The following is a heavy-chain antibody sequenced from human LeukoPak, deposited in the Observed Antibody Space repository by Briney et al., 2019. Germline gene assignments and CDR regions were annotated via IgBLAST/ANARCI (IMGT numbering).Heavy chain of an antibody. Sequence: SETLSLTCTVSGNSISSGDNYWSWIRQPAGKGLEWIGRIYTSGSANYNPSLKSRVTISGDTSKNQFSLRLSSVTAADTAVYYCARASYSYDINGWVPFDYWGQGTLVTVSS. D-gene: IGHD3-22*01. V-gene: IGHV4-61*02. CDR1: GNSISSGDNY. CDR3: ARASYSYDINGWVPFDY. CDR2: IYTSGSA. J-gene: IGHJ4*02.